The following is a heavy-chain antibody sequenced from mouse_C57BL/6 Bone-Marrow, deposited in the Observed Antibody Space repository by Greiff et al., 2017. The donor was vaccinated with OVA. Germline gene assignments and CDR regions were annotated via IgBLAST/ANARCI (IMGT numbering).Heavy chain of an antibody. CDR2: ISSGGSYT. CDR1: GFTFSSYG. V-gene: IGHV5-6*01. Sequence: EVKLVESGGDLVKPGGSLKLSCAASGFTFSSYGMSWVRQTPDKRLEWVATISSGGSYTYYHDSVTGRFTISRDNAKNTLYLQMSSLKSEDTAMDYCARHGDYGSFFDYWGQGTTLPVSS. D-gene: IGHD1-1*01. CDR3: ARHGDYGSFFDY. J-gene: IGHJ2*01.